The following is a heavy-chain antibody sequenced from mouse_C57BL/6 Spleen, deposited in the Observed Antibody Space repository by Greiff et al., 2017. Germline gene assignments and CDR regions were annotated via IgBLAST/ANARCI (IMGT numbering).Heavy chain of an antibody. CDR2: IYWDNDK. CDR3: ARSHSHYYGSSLFDY. CDR1: GFSLSTSGMG. Sequence: QVQLKESGPGILQSSQTLSLTCSFSGFSLSTSGMGVSWIRQPSGKGLEWLAHIYWDNDKRYNPSLKSRLTISKDTSRNQVFLKITSVDTADTATYYCARSHSHYYGSSLFDYWGQGTTLTVSS. J-gene: IGHJ2*01. D-gene: IGHD1-1*01. V-gene: IGHV8-12*01.